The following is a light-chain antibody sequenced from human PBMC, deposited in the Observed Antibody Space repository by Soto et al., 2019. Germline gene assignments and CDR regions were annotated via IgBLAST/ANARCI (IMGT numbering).Light chain of an antibody. V-gene: IGLV2-8*01. J-gene: IGLJ1*01. CDR3: KSYAGSNTYV. CDR1: KNDIGVYDF. CDR2: EVV. Sequence: QSVLTQPPSASGSPGQSVTISCTGTKNDIGVYDFVSWYQHHPGKAPRLIIYEVVQRPSGVPDRFSGSKSGNTASLTVSGLQAADEGDYFCKSYAGSNTYVFGSGIKVIVL.